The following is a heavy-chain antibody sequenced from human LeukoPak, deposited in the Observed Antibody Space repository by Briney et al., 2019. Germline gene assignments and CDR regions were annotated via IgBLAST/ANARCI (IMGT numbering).Heavy chain of an antibody. V-gene: IGHV4-30-2*01. J-gene: IGHJ3*02. D-gene: IGHD4-17*01. CDR1: GGSISSGGYS. CDR2: IYHSGST. Sequence: PSETLSLTCTVSGGSISSGGYSWSWIRQPPGKGLEWIGYIYHSGSTYYNPSLKSRVTISVDRSKNQFSLKLSSVTAADTAMYYCARARYGDYAFDIWGQGTMVTVSS. CDR3: ARARYGDYAFDI.